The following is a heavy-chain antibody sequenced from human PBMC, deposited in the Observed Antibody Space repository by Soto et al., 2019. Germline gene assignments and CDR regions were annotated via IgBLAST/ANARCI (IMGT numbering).Heavy chain of an antibody. D-gene: IGHD3-22*01. CDR3: ARQVVTIISVVYYYDGMDV. CDR2: ISAYNGNT. Sequence: QVQLVQSGAEVKKPGASVKVSCKASGYTFTSYGISWVRQAPGQGLEWMGWISAYNGNTNYAQKLQGRVTMTTDTSTSTDYIELRSLRADDTAVYYCARQVVTIISVVYYYDGMDVWGQGTTVTVSS. V-gene: IGHV1-18*01. J-gene: IGHJ6*02. CDR1: GYTFTSYG.